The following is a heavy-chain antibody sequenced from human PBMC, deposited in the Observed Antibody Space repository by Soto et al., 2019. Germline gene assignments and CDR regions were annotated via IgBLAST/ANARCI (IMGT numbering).Heavy chain of an antibody. V-gene: IGHV4-59*01. Sequence: PSETLSLTCTVSGGSISGYYWSWIRQSPGKGLEYIGYIYYRGSTNYNPSLKSRVTMSVDTSRNQFSLKVNSVTAADTAVYYCARQQLLSFYYALDVWGQGTTVTVSS. J-gene: IGHJ6*02. CDR3: ARQQLLSFYYALDV. CDR1: GGSISGYY. D-gene: IGHD2-2*01. CDR2: IYYRGST.